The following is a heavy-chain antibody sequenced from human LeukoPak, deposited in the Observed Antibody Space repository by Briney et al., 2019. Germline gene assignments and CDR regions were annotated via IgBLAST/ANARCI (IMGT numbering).Heavy chain of an antibody. Sequence: MPSETLSLTCAVYGGSFSGYYWSWIRQPPGKGLEWIGEINHSGSTNYNPSLKSPVTMSVDTSKNQFSLKLSSVTAADMAVYYCARVCSGWENYFDYWGQGTLVTVSS. V-gene: IGHV4-34*01. CDR2: INHSGST. CDR1: GGSFSGYY. D-gene: IGHD6-19*01. J-gene: IGHJ4*02. CDR3: ARVCSGWENYFDY.